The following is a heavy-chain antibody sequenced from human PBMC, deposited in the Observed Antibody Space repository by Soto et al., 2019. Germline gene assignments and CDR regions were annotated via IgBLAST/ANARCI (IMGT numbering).Heavy chain of an antibody. D-gene: IGHD3-9*01. J-gene: IGHJ6*02. V-gene: IGHV3-21*01. CDR1: GFTFSIYS. CDR3: ARDQLLMGDILTGYDYYYYYGMDV. CDR2: ISSSSSYI. Sequence: KPGGSLRLSCAASGFTFSIYSMNWVRQAPGKGLEWVSSISSSSSYIYYADSVKGRFTISRDNAKNSLYLQMNSLRAEDTAVYYCARDQLLMGDILTGYDYYYYYGMDVWGQGTTVTVSS.